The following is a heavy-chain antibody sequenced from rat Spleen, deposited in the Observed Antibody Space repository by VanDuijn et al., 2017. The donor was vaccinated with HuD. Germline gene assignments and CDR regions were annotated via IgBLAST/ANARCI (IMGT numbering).Heavy chain of an antibody. J-gene: IGHJ2*01. CDR1: GYSITSSYR. V-gene: IGHV3-3*01. D-gene: IGHD3-1*01. Sequence: EVQLQESGPGLVKPSQSLSLTCSVTGYSITSSYRWNWIRKFPGNKLEWMGYINSAGSTNYHPSLKSRISITRDTSKNQFFLQVNSVTTEDTATYYCARPPYWGQGVMVTVSS. CDR2: INSAGST. CDR3: ARPPY.